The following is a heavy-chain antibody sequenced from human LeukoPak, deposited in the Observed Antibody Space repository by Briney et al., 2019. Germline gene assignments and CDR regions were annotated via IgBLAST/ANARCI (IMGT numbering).Heavy chain of an antibody. J-gene: IGHJ4*02. CDR1: GGTFSSYA. Sequence: SVKVSCKASGGTFSSYAISWVRQAPGQGLEWMGRIIPILGIANYAQKFQGRVTITADKSTSTAYMELSSLRSEDTAVYYCARDSRSYYESSGYPLFGYWGQGTLVTVSS. CDR2: IIPILGIA. CDR3: ARDSRSYYESSGYPLFGY. D-gene: IGHD3-22*01. V-gene: IGHV1-69*04.